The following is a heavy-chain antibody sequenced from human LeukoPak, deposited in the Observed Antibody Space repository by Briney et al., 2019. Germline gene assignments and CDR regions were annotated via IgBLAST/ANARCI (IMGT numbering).Heavy chain of an antibody. D-gene: IGHD3-22*01. CDR1: EFSFDHNT. V-gene: IGHV3-43*01. Sequence: GRSLRLACAPAEFSFDHNTMHCVRQPAGDGMGWVSSISWDGVSTYYARSAKHRFTISINNRKNSVSLQMNSVRTEDTALYYCAKDGKGSNAHYYADHWGQGTLVTVSS. CDR2: ISWDGVST. CDR3: AKDGKGSNAHYYADH. J-gene: IGHJ4*02.